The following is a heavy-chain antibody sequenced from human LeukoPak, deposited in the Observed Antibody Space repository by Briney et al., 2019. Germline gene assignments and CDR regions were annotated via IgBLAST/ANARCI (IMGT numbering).Heavy chain of an antibody. V-gene: IGHV3-33*01. CDR3: ARPPED. CDR2: IWYDGSKK. Sequence: PGSPLKLPRAPSGFTFSSFAMPSVRQAPGKGLEWVAVIWYDGSKKNYADSVRGRFTISRDNSKNTLYLQMNSLRAEDTGVYYCARPPEDWGQGTLVTVSS. CDR1: GFTFSSFA. J-gene: IGHJ4*02.